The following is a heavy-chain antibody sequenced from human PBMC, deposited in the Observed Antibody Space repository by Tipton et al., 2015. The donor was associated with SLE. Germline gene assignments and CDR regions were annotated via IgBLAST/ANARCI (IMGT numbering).Heavy chain of an antibody. CDR1: GDSISSGGYY. V-gene: IGHV4-61*09. CDR3: ARGPAGQADF. D-gene: IGHD2-2*01. Sequence: TLSLTCTVSGDSISSGGYYWSWIRQPAGKGLEWIGYIYTSGSTNYNPSLKSRVTISVDTSKNQFSLKLSSVTAADTAVYYCARGPAGQADFWGQGTLVTVSS. CDR2: IYTSGST. J-gene: IGHJ4*02.